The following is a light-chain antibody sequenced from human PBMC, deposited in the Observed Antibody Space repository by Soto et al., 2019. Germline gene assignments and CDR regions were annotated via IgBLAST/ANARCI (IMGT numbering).Light chain of an antibody. CDR3: QQYVSWT. CDR1: QTISSNH. J-gene: IGKJ1*01. Sequence: EIVLTQSPGTLSVSPGERATLSCRASQTISSNHLAWYQQKPGQAPSLLIYGTSSRAACIPDRFSGSGSGTDFTLTITRLEPEDSAIYYCQQYVSWTFGQGTKVEI. CDR2: GTS. V-gene: IGKV3-20*01.